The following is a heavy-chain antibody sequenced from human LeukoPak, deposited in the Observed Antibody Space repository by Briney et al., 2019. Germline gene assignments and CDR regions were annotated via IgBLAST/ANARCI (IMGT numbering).Heavy chain of an antibody. V-gene: IGHV3-21*01. CDR3: ARDLLGWELHYFDY. D-gene: IGHD1-26*01. J-gene: IGHJ4*02. CDR2: ISGSSSYI. Sequence: GGSLRLSCAASGFTFSTYNMNWVRQAPGKGLEWVSSISGSSSYICYADSVKGRFSISRDNAKNSLYLQMNSLRAEDTAVYYCARDLLGWELHYFDYWGQGTLVTVSS. CDR1: GFTFSTYN.